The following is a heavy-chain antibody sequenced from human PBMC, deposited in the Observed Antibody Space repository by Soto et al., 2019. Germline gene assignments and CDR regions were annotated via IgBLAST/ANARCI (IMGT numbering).Heavy chain of an antibody. CDR3: ARDKVVGPTTLDY. V-gene: IGHV3-7*03. Sequence: GGSLRLSCVVSGFTFITYWMSWVRQAPGKGLEWVANIKEDGSEKYYLDSVKGRFTIYRDNAKNSLYLQMNSLRAEDTAVYYCARDKVVGPTTLDYWGQGTLVTVSS. J-gene: IGHJ4*02. D-gene: IGHD1-26*01. CDR2: IKEDGSEK. CDR1: GFTFITYW.